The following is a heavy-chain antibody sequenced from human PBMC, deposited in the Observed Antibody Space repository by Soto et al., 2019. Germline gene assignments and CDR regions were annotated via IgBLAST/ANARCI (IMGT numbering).Heavy chain of an antibody. V-gene: IGHV3-30-3*01. D-gene: IGHD4-17*01. CDR1: GFNFSSYG. CDR2: ISYAGSKI. CDR3: ARGTTPPRTDYLYYGMDV. Sequence: QVRLVESGGGVVQPGRSLRLSCATSGFNFSSYGLHWVRQAPGKGLEWVAMISYAGSKIYYADSVKGRFTISRDNSKNTLYLQMNSLSTEDTAVYYCARGTTPPRTDYLYYGMDVWGQGTTVTVSS. J-gene: IGHJ6*02.